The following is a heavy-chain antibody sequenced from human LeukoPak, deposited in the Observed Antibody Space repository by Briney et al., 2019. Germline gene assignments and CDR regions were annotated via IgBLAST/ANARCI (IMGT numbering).Heavy chain of an antibody. Sequence: SGTLSLTCDVSGGPISRTNWWSWLRQPPGQGLDWIDESSLSGRTNFNTSLQSRVTPSLDESKKQLLLAMYSVTAPDTALFYCSRESGAFSPFGYWGQGTLVTVHS. J-gene: IGHJ4*02. CDR1: GGPISRTNW. D-gene: IGHD2-15*01. V-gene: IGHV4-4*02. CDR3: SRESGAFSPFGY. CDR2: SSLSGRT.